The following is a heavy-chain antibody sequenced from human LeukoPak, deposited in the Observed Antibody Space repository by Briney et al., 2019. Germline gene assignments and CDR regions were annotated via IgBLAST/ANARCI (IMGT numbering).Heavy chain of an antibody. CDR3: AKGLYQLPHYGMDV. J-gene: IGHJ6*02. V-gene: IGHV3-9*01. CDR2: ISWNSGSI. CDR1: GFTFDDYA. D-gene: IGHD2-2*01. Sequence: TGGSLRLSCAASGFTFDDYAMHWVRQAPGKGLEWVSGISWNSGSIGYADSVKGRFTISRDNAKNSLYLQMNSLRAEDTALYYCAKGLYQLPHYGMDVWGQGTTVTVSS.